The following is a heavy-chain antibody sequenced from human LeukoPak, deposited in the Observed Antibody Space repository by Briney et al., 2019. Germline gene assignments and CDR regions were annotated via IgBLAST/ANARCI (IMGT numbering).Heavy chain of an antibody. D-gene: IGHD6-19*01. Sequence: GGSLRLSCAASGFTFDDYAMHGVRQAPGKGLEWISLITWDGGISYYVDSLKGRFTISRDNSKNSLYLQMNSLRTEDTAFYYCAKDYGYSNDWYLIDYWGQGTLVTVSS. CDR2: ITWDGGIS. V-gene: IGHV3-43D*03. CDR3: AKDYGYSNDWYLIDY. J-gene: IGHJ4*02. CDR1: GFTFDDYA.